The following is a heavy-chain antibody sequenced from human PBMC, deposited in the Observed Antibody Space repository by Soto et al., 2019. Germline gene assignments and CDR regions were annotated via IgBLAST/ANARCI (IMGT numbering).Heavy chain of an antibody. CDR2: MNPNSGNT. Sequence: GASVKVSCKASGYTFTSYDINWVRQATGQGLEWMGWMNPNSGNTGYAQKFQGRVTMTRNTSISTAYMELSSLRSEDTAVYYCARGNSWLYYYYGMDVWGQGTTVTVSS. CDR1: GYTFTSYD. CDR3: ARGNSWLYYYYGMDV. J-gene: IGHJ6*02. V-gene: IGHV1-8*01. D-gene: IGHD6-13*01.